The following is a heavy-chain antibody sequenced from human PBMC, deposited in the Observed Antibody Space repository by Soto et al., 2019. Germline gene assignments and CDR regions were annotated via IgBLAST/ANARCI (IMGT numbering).Heavy chain of an antibody. CDR1: GGSFSGYY. CDR2: INHSGST. J-gene: IGHJ4*02. CDR3: ARDLEWLLTFDY. Sequence: SETLSLTCAVYGGSFSGYYWSWIRQPPGKGLEWIGEINHSGSTNYNPSLKSRVTISVDTSKNQFSLKLSSVTAADTAVYYCARDLEWLLTFDYWGQGTLVTVSS. D-gene: IGHD3-3*01. V-gene: IGHV4-34*01.